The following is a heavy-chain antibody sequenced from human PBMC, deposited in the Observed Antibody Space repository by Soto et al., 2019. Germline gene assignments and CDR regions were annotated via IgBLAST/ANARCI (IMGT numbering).Heavy chain of an antibody. D-gene: IGHD1-20*01. CDR3: ARSSNAIIGTMNFDH. Sequence: SETLSLTCTVSGGSISNYYWSWIRQPPGKGLEWIGYFYYTGITNYNPSLKSRISMSVDTSKNQFSLKLSSVTAADTAIYYCARSSNAIIGTMNFDHWGHGILVTVSS. CDR1: GGSISNYY. J-gene: IGHJ4*01. V-gene: IGHV4-59*08. CDR2: FYYTGIT.